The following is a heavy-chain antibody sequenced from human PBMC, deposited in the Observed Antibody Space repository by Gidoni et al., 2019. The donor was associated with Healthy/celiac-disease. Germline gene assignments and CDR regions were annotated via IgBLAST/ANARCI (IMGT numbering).Heavy chain of an antibody. CDR3: ARESESYFPN. D-gene: IGHD1-26*01. Sequence: QVQLVESGGGVVQPGRSLRLSCAASGFTFSSYGMHWVRQAPGKGLEWLAVIWYDGSNKYYADSVKGRFTISRDNSKNTLYLQMNSLRAEDTAVYYCARESESYFPNWGQGTLVTVSS. V-gene: IGHV3-33*01. J-gene: IGHJ4*02. CDR1: GFTFSSYG. CDR2: IWYDGSNK.